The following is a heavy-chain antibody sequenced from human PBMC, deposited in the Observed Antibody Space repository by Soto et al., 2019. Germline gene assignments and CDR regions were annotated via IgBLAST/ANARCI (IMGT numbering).Heavy chain of an antibody. CDR1: GYTFTRYA. CDR2: INVYNGNT. Sequence: QVQLVQSGAEVKKPGASVKVSCKASGYTFTRYAISWVRQAPGQGLEWMGWINVYNGNTKYAQKLQGRVTMTTDTTASTAYMELRSLRSDDAAVYYCARDLGAGLVDYWGQGTLVTVSS. CDR3: ARDLGAGLVDY. J-gene: IGHJ4*02. V-gene: IGHV1-18*01. D-gene: IGHD3-16*01.